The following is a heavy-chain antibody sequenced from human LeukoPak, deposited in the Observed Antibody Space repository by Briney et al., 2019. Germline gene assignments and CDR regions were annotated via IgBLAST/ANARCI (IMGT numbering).Heavy chain of an antibody. Sequence: SETLSLTCTVSGGSISSGDYYWSWIRQTPGKGLEWIGYIYYSGSTYYNPSLKSRVTISVDTSQNQFSLKLSSVTAADTAVYYCAGIVVVPGAPANYWGQGTLVTVSS. D-gene: IGHD2-2*01. CDR3: AGIVVVPGAPANY. CDR2: IYYSGST. V-gene: IGHV4-30-4*08. CDR1: GGSISSGDYY. J-gene: IGHJ4*02.